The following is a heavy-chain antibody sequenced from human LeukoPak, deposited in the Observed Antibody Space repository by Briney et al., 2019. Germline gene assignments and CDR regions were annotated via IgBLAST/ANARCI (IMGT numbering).Heavy chain of an antibody. CDR2: INTNTGNP. J-gene: IGHJ4*02. CDR1: GYTFTSYA. V-gene: IGHV7-4-1*02. Sequence: GASVKVSCKASGYTFTSYAMNWVRQAPGQGLEWMGWINTNTGNPTYAQGFTGRFVFSLDTSVSTAYLQISSLKAEDTAVYYCARVAASSGWYAKTYHFDYWGQGTLVTVSS. CDR3: ARVAASSGWYAKTYHFDY. D-gene: IGHD6-19*01.